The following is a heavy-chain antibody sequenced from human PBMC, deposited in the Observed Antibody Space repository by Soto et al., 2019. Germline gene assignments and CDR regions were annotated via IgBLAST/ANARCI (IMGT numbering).Heavy chain of an antibody. Sequence: QVQLVESGGGVVQPGRSLRLSCAASGFTFSSYGMHWVRQAPGKGLEWVAVIWYDGSNKYYADSVKGRFTISRDNSKNTLYLQRNSLRAEDTAVYYCAREGSSWYRVSYDYYGMDVWGQGTTVTVSS. V-gene: IGHV3-33*01. J-gene: IGHJ6*02. CDR2: IWYDGSNK. D-gene: IGHD6-13*01. CDR3: AREGSSWYRVSYDYYGMDV. CDR1: GFTFSSYG.